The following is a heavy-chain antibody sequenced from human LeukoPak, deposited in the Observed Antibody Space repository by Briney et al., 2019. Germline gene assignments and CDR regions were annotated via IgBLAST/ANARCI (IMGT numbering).Heavy chain of an antibody. CDR2: ISSSDANT. CDR1: GFTFRNYA. Sequence: QTGGSLRLSCAASGFTFRNYAMYWVRQAPGKGLEWVSAISSSDANTYYADSVKGRFTISRDNSKNTLYLQMNSLRAEDTAVYYCAKRPAMTGTYHFDYWGQGTLVTVSS. V-gene: IGHV3-23*01. J-gene: IGHJ4*02. CDR3: AKRPAMTGTYHFDY. D-gene: IGHD3-9*01.